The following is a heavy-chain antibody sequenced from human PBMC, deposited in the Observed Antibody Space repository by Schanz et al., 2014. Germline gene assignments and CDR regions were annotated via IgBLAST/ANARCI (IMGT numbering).Heavy chain of an antibody. CDR1: GFNFSDYA. J-gene: IGHJ6*02. Sequence: EVHLLESGGGLVPPGGSLRLSCAASGFNFSDYAMCWVRQAPGKGLEWVSAISGGGGTAYYTDSGKGRFTISRDNSKSTLNLQMNSLRAEDTDVYYCAKDGPGGSGSYSADGGMDVWGQGTTVTVSS. CDR3: AKDGPGGSGSYSADGGMDV. V-gene: IGHV3-23*01. CDR2: ISGGGGTA. D-gene: IGHD3-10*01.